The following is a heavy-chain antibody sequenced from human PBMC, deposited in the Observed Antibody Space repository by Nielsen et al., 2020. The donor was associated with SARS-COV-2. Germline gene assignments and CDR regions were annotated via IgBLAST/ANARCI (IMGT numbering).Heavy chain of an antibody. V-gene: IGHV3-33*08. Sequence: GGSLRLSCAASGFTFSSYGMHWVRQAPGKGLEWVAVIWYDGSNKYYADSVKGRFTISRDNSKNTLYLQMNSLRAEDTAVYYCARDGTYYDFWSGYYTRYYYYGMDVWDQGTTVTVSS. J-gene: IGHJ6*02. CDR2: IWYDGSNK. CDR3: ARDGTYYDFWSGYYTRYYYYGMDV. D-gene: IGHD3-3*01. CDR1: GFTFSSYG.